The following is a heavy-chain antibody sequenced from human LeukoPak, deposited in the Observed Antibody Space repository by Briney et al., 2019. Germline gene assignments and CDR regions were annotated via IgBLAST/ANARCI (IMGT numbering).Heavy chain of an antibody. CDR2: IIPILGIA. CDR1: GGTFSSYA. J-gene: IGHJ4*02. Sequence: SVKVSCKASGGTFSSYAISWVRQAPGQGLEWMGRIIPILGIASYAQKFQGRVTITADKSTSTAYMELSSLRSEDTAVCYCARSKPAAYDYVVWGQGTLVTVSS. D-gene: IGHD3-16*01. V-gene: IGHV1-69*04. CDR3: ARSKPAAYDYVV.